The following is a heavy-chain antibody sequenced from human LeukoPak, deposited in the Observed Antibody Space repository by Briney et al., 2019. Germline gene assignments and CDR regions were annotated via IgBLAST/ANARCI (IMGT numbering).Heavy chain of an antibody. Sequence: PETLSPTCNVSGGSVFSSSDYWAWIRQPPGMGLEWIGSVFYSGTTYYSPSLKSRVTIAVDTSKNQFFLKMNSVTAADTAVYYCARHGTCSRARCDRFIDYWGQGTLVTVSS. CDR3: ARHGTCSRARCDRFIDY. CDR2: VFYSGTT. V-gene: IGHV4-39*01. J-gene: IGHJ4*02. D-gene: IGHD2/OR15-2a*01. CDR1: GGSVFSSSDY.